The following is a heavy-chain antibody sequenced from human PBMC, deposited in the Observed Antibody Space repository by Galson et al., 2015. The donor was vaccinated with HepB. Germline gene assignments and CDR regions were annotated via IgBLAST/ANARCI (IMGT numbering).Heavy chain of an antibody. Sequence: SVKVSCKASGGTFNSYTLSWVRQAPGQGLEWMGRIIPILGIANYAQTFQDRVTMTRDTSTSTVYMQLGSLRSEDTAVYYCATIRVGFCITTSCKADDFDIWGQGTMVTVSS. CDR1: GGTFNSYT. V-gene: IGHV1-69*02. CDR2: IIPILGIA. CDR3: ATIRVGFCITTSCKADDFDI. J-gene: IGHJ3*02. D-gene: IGHD2-2*01.